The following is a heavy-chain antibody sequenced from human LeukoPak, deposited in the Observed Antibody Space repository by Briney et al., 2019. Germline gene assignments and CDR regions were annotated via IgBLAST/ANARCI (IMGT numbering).Heavy chain of an antibody. V-gene: IGHV1-18*01. CDR2: ISAYNGNT. J-gene: IGHJ5*02. CDR1: GYTFTSYG. Sequence: ASVKVSCKASGYTFTSYGISWVRQAPGQGLEWMGWISAYNGNTNYAQKLQGRVTMTTDTSTSTAYMELRSLRSDDTAVNYCARELWGYSSSSEWFDPWGQGTLVTVSS. CDR3: ARELWGYSSSSEWFDP. D-gene: IGHD6-6*01.